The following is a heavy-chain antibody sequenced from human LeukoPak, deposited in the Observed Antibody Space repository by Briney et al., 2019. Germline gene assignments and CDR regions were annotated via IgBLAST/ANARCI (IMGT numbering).Heavy chain of an antibody. CDR3: ASLNYDSRR. V-gene: IGHV3-48*01. D-gene: IGHD3-22*01. CDR1: GFTFSSYE. CDR2: ISSSSSTI. J-gene: IGHJ4*02. Sequence: AGGSLRLSCAASGFTFSSYEMNWVRQAPGKGLEWVSSISSSSSTIYYADSVKGRFTISRDNAKNSLYLQMNSLRAEDTAVYYCASLNYDSRRWGQGTLVTVSS.